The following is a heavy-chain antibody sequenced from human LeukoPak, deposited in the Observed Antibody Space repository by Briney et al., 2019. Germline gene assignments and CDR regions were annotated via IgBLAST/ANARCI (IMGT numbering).Heavy chain of an antibody. J-gene: IGHJ3*02. CDR2: INQDGSEK. CDR3: ARGVVVVPRSAFDI. V-gene: IGHV3-7*01. Sequence: GGSLRLSCAASGFTFSSYWITWVRQAPGKGLEWVANINQDGSEKCYVDSVKGRFTISRDNAKNSLSLQMNSLRVEDTAVYYCARGVVVVPRSAFDIWGQGTMVTVSS. CDR1: GFTFSSYW. D-gene: IGHD3-22*01.